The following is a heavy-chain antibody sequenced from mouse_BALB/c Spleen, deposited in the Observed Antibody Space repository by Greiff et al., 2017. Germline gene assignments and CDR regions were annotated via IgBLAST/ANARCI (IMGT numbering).Heavy chain of an antibody. J-gene: IGHJ3*01. CDR1: GYTFTDYE. V-gene: IGHV1-15*01. D-gene: IGHD1-1*01. Sequence: QVQLQQSGAELVRPGASVTLSCKASGYTFTDYEMHWVKQTPVHGLEWIGAIDPETGGTAYNQKFKGKATLTADKSSSTAYMELRSLTSEDSAVYYCTRYGSTLFAYWGQGTLVTVSA. CDR2: IDPETGGT. CDR3: TRYGSTLFAY.